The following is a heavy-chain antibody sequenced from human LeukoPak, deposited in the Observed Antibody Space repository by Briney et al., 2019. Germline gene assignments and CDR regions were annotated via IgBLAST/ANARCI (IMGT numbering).Heavy chain of an antibody. D-gene: IGHD5-24*01. J-gene: IGHJ4*03. CDR2: ISYDGSNK. V-gene: IGHV3-30-3*02. Sequence: GRSLRLSCAASGFTFSSYAMHWVRQAPGKGLEWVAVISYDGSNKYYADSVKGRFTISRDNSKNTLYLQMNSLRAEDTAVYYCAKDERWLQGWYFDYWGQGTTVTVSS. CDR3: AKDERWLQGWYFDY. CDR1: GFTFSSYA.